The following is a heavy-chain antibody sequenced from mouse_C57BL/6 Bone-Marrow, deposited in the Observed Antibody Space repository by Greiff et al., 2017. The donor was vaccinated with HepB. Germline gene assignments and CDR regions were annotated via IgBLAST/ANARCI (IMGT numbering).Heavy chain of an antibody. CDR3: TGDSNWAWFAY. V-gene: IGHV6-3*01. CDR2: IRLKSDNYAT. J-gene: IGHJ3*01. CDR1: GFTFSNYW. Sequence: EVQGVESGGGLVQPGGSMKLSCVASGFTFSNYWMNWVRQSPEKGLEWVAQIRLKSDNYATHYAESVKGRFTISRDDSKSSVYLQMNNLRAEDTGIYYCTGDSNWAWFAYWGQGTLVTVSA. D-gene: IGHD4-1*01.